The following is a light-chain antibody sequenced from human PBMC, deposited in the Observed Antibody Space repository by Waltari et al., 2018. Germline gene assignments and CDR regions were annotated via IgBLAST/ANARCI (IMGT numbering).Light chain of an antibody. CDR1: SSHVGGYND. J-gene: IGLJ2*01. CDR2: AVS. V-gene: IGLV2-11*01. CDR3: CSYRRGSTVL. Sequence: QAALTQPPSVSKSLGQSVTISCTGTSSHVGGYNDVSWYQQHPGTAPRLLIYAVSKRPSGGSGRFSRAKSGNTSSRTISGLQAEDQAEYYCCSYRRGSTVLFGGGTRLTVL.